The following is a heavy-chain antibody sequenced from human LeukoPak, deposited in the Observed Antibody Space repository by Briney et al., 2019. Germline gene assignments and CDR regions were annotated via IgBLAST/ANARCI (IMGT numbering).Heavy chain of an antibody. J-gene: IGHJ4*02. Sequence: GASVKVSCKASGYTFTGYYMHWVRQAPGQGLEWMGWINPNSGGTNYAQKFQGRVTMTRDTSISTAYMEMSRLRSDDTAVYYCARDLQWLVRGPLVCWGQGTLVTVSS. CDR3: ARDLQWLVRGPLVC. V-gene: IGHV1-2*02. CDR2: INPNSGGT. D-gene: IGHD6-19*01. CDR1: GYTFTGYY.